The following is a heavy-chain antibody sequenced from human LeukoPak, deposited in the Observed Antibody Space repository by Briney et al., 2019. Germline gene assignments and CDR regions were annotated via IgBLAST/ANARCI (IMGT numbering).Heavy chain of an antibody. CDR3: ARDRNYAFDY. V-gene: IGHV3-48*02. J-gene: IGHJ4*02. D-gene: IGHD4-11*01. CDR1: GFSFSTYT. CDR2: TRSSTSTI. Sequence: GRSLRLSCAASGFSFSTYTMNWVRQAPGKGLEWVSYTRSSTSTISYADSVKGRFTISIDNAKNSLFLQMNSLRDEDTAIYYCARDRNYAFDYWGQGTLVTVSS.